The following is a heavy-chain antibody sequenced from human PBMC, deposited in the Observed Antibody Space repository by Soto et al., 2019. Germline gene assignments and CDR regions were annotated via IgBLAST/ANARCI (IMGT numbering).Heavy chain of an antibody. D-gene: IGHD2-8*01. V-gene: IGHV3-72*01. Sequence: EVQLVESGGGLVQPGGSLRLSCAASGFTLRDHYMDWVRQATGKGLEWVGRSTNKANSYTTDYAASVKGRFTISRYDTNISLYLQMNSLKAEDTAVYYWAPRTGVWGQGTLVTVSS. CDR1: GFTLRDHY. J-gene: IGHJ1*01. CDR3: APRTGV. CDR2: STNKANSYTT.